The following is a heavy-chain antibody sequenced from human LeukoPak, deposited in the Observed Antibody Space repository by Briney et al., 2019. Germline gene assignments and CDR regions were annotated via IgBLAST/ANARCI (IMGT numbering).Heavy chain of an antibody. V-gene: IGHV4-34*01. CDR3: ARGGARYFDWSTRNWFDP. J-gene: IGHJ5*02. Sequence: PSETLSLTCAVYGGFFSGYYWSWIRQPPGKGLEWIGEINHSGSTNYNPSLKSRVTISVDTSKNQFSLKLSSVTAADTAVYYCARGGARYFDWSTRNWFDPWGQGTLVTVSS. D-gene: IGHD3-9*01. CDR2: INHSGST. CDR1: GGFFSGYY.